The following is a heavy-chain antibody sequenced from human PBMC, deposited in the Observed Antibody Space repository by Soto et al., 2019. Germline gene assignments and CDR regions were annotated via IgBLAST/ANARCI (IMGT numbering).Heavy chain of an antibody. CDR2: IYYSGST. D-gene: IGHD5-12*01. Sequence: SETLSLTCTVSGGSISSYYWSWIRQPPGKGLEWIGYIYYSGSTNYNPSLKSRVTISVDTSKNQFSLKLSSVTAADTAVYYCARARRDIVATKYYGMDVWGQGTTVTVSS. CDR1: GGSISSYY. V-gene: IGHV4-59*01. J-gene: IGHJ6*02. CDR3: ARARRDIVATKYYGMDV.